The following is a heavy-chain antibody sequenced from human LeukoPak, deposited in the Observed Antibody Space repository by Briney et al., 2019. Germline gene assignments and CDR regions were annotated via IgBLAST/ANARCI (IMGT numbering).Heavy chain of an antibody. D-gene: IGHD4-17*01. CDR1: GXTFSNAY. J-gene: IGHJ4*02. Sequence: GGSLRLSCEASGXTFSNAYMSWVRQAPGKGLEWVSYISGSSSFTIYADSVKGRFTISRDNAKNSLYLQMNSLRAEDTAVYYCARVTLYGESALDYWGQGALVTVSS. CDR2: ISGSSSFT. V-gene: IGHV3-11*06. CDR3: ARVTLYGESALDY.